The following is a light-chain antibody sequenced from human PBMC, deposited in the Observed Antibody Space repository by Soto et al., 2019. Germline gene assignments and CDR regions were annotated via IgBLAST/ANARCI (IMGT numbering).Light chain of an antibody. J-gene: IGKJ5*01. CDR2: GAS. CDR3: QQYNNWMYT. CDR1: QSVSSSY. Sequence: EIVLTQSPGTLSLSPGARATLSCRASQSVSSSYLAWYQQQPGQAPRLLIYGASSRATGIPARFSGSGSGTEFTLTISSLQSEDFAVYYCQQYNNWMYTFGQGTRLEIK. V-gene: IGKV3-15*01.